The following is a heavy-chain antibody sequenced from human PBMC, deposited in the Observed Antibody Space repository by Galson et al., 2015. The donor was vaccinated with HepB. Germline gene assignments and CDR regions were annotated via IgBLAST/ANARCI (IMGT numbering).Heavy chain of an antibody. D-gene: IGHD3-16*01. CDR1: GYTFTGYY. J-gene: IGHJ4*02. CDR2: INPYSGVT. V-gene: IGHV1-2*02. CDR3: SRASIRAHLGVEC. Sequence: SVKVSCKASGYTFTGYYIHWVRQAPGQGLEWMGWINPYSGVTNYAQNFQGRVTMTRDKSINTSYMELSRLTSDDTAVYYCSRASIRAHLGVECWGQGTLVTFTS.